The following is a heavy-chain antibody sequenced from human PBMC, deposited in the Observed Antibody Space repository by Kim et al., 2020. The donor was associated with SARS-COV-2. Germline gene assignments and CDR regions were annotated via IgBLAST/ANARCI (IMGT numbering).Heavy chain of an antibody. D-gene: IGHD3-10*01. CDR2: IKADGSEI. CDR3: ASLYGSGSDP. Sequence: GGSLRLSCAASGFMFSKYWMSWVRQGPRKGLEWLANIKADGSEIYYLDSVKGRFTISRDNAKNSLYLEMTGLRDEDTGVYYCASLYGSGSDPWGRGILVTASS. V-gene: IGHV3-7*01. CDR1: GFMFSKYW. J-gene: IGHJ5*02.